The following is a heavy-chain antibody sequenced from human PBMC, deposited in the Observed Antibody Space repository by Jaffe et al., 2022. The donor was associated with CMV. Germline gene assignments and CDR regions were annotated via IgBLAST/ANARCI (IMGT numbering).Heavy chain of an antibody. CDR1: GFTFLGYG. CDR2: LWLEGSEK. Sequence: QVRLAESGGGVVQPGTSLRLSCVASGFTFLGYGIHWVRQAPGKGLEWVGQILWLEGSEKFYADSVEGRFTISRDNSKNTVFLQMNSLRVEDTAVYYCARDLNSDSLDYWGQGTLVTVSS. J-gene: IGHJ4*01. CDR3: ARDLNSDSLDY. V-gene: IGHV3-33*01. D-gene: IGHD2-21*01.